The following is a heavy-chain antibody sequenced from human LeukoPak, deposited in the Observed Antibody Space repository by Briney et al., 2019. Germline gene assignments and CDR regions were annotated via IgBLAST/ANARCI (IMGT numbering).Heavy chain of an antibody. D-gene: IGHD4-23*01. CDR1: GFTFSSHG. Sequence: GGSLRLSCAASGFTFSSHGMHWVRQAPGKGLEWVAVIWYDASNKYYADSVKGRFTVSRDNFKNTLYLQMNSLRAEDTAMYYCARNLRKYGSNSEYFDYWGQGTVVTVSS. CDR2: IWYDASNK. V-gene: IGHV3-33*01. CDR3: ARNLRKYGSNSEYFDY. J-gene: IGHJ4*02.